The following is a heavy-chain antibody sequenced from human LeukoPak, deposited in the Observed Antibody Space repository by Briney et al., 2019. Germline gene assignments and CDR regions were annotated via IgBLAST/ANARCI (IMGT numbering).Heavy chain of an antibody. CDR2: ISSSSYI. V-gene: IGHV3-21*04. CDR3: AKVYYDSSGYPDY. D-gene: IGHD3-22*01. Sequence: PGGSPRLSCAASGFTFSNYNMNWARQAPGKGLEWVSSISSSSYIYYADSVKGRFTISRDNSKNTLYLQMNSLRAEDTAVYYCAKVYYDSSGYPDYWGQGTLVTVSS. J-gene: IGHJ4*02. CDR1: GFTFSNYN.